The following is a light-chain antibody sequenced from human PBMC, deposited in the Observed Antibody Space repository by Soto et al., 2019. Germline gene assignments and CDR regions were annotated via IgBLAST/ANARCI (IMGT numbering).Light chain of an antibody. V-gene: IGKV3-11*01. Sequence: EIVLTQSPATLSLSPGERATLSCRASQSVSSNLAWYQQKPGQAPRLLIYDASNRATGIPARFSGSGSGTQFILTISSLQPDDFATYYCNYYSAVWTCGRGTKVDIK. CDR3: NYYSAVWT. J-gene: IGKJ1*01. CDR2: DAS. CDR1: QSVSSN.